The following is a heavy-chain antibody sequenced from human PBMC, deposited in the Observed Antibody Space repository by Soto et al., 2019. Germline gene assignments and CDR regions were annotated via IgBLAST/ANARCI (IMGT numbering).Heavy chain of an antibody. Sequence: GGSLRLSCAASGFTFSSYGMHWVRQAPGKGLEWVAVISYDGSNKYYADSVKGRFTISRDNSKNTLYLQMNSLRAEDTAVYYCAKTPDVGSGWYVSTLDDYYGMDVWGQGTTVTV. CDR2: ISYDGSNK. D-gene: IGHD6-19*01. CDR3: AKTPDVGSGWYVSTLDDYYGMDV. V-gene: IGHV3-30*18. CDR1: GFTFSSYG. J-gene: IGHJ6*02.